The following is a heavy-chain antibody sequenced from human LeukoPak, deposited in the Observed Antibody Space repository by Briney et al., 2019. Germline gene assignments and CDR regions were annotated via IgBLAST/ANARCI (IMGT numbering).Heavy chain of an antibody. V-gene: IGHV4-59*01. Sequence: SETLSLNCTVSGGSISSYYWSWIRQPPGKGLEWIGYIYYSGSTNYNPSLKSRVTISVDTSKNQFSLKLSSVTAADTAVYYCATQTTVDYYYYYMDVWGKGTTVTVSS. D-gene: IGHD4-17*01. CDR3: ATQTTVDYYYYYMDV. CDR1: GGSISSYY. J-gene: IGHJ6*03. CDR2: IYYSGST.